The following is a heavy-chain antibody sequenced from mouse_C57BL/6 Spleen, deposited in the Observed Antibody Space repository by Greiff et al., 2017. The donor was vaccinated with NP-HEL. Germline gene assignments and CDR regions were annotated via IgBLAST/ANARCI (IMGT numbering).Heavy chain of an antibody. Sequence: EVQLVESGGGLVKPGGSLKLSCAASGFTFSDYGMHWVRQAPEKGLEWVAYISSGSSTIYYADTVKGRFTISRDNAKNTLFLQRTSLRSEDTAMYYCARCEYDLYYFDYWGQGTTLTVSS. CDR2: ISSGSSTI. CDR1: GFTFSDYG. D-gene: IGHD2-4*01. CDR3: ARCEYDLYYFDY. V-gene: IGHV5-17*01. J-gene: IGHJ2*01.